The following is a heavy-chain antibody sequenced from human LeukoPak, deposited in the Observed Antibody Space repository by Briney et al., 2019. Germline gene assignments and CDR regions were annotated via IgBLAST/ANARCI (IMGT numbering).Heavy chain of an antibody. Sequence: SETLSLTCAVYGGSFSGYYWSWIRQPPGKGLEWIGYIYYSGSTNYNPSFKSRVTISVDTSKNQFSLKLSSVTAADTAVYYCARARYDSSGYPDYWGQGTLVTVSS. V-gene: IGHV4-59*01. D-gene: IGHD3-22*01. J-gene: IGHJ4*02. CDR1: GGSFSGYY. CDR2: IYYSGST. CDR3: ARARYDSSGYPDY.